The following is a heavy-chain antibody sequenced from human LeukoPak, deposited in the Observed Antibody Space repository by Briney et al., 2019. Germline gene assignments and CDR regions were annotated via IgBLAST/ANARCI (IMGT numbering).Heavy chain of an antibody. CDR1: GYTFTGYY. Sequence: GASVKVSCKASGYTFTGYYMHWVRQAPGQGLEWMGWINPNSGGTNYAQKFQGRVTMTRDTSISTAYMELSRLRSDDTAVYYCADHNWNDDRRAFDIWGQGTMVTVSS. D-gene: IGHD1-20*01. CDR3: ADHNWNDDRRAFDI. CDR2: INPNSGGT. V-gene: IGHV1-2*02. J-gene: IGHJ3*02.